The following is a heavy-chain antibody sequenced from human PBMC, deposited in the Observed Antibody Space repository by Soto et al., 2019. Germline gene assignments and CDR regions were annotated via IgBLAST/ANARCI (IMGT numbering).Heavy chain of an antibody. CDR1: GGSISSGGYY. CDR3: ARDNYDFWSGYPYYYYMDV. V-gene: IGHV4-61*08. CDR2: IYYSGST. J-gene: IGHJ6*03. Sequence: SETLSLTCTVSGGSISSGGYYWSWIRQHPGKGLEWIGYIYYSGSTNYNPSLKSRVTISVDTSKNQFSLKLSSVTAADTAVYYCARDNYDFWSGYPYYYYMDVWGKGTTVTVS. D-gene: IGHD3-3*01.